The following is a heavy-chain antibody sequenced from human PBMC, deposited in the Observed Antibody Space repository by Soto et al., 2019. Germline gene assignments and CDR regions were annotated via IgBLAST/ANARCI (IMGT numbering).Heavy chain of an antibody. CDR1: GYTFTSYY. V-gene: IGHV1-46*01. CDR2: INPSGGST. Sequence: ASVKVSCKASGYTFTSYYMHWVRQAPGQGLEWMGIINPSGGSTSYAQKFQGRVTMTRDTSTSTVYMELSSLRSEDTAVYYCAREVVVVPAASGGGWFDPWGQGTLVTVSS. CDR3: AREVVVVPAASGGGWFDP. J-gene: IGHJ5*02. D-gene: IGHD2-2*01.